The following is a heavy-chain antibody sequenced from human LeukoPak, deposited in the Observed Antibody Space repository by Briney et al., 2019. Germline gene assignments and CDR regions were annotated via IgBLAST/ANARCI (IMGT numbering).Heavy chain of an antibody. CDR2: INTSGNT. CDR3: ARVSEWSTPFDY. J-gene: IGHJ4*02. V-gene: IGHV4-61*02. Sequence: PSQTLSLTCTVSGASINSGLYYWNWIRQPAGKGLEWIGRINTSGNTNYNPSLKSRVTMSVVASKNQFSLKLSSVTAADTAVYYCARVSEWSTPFDYWGQGTLVTVSS. CDR1: GASINSGLYY. D-gene: IGHD3-3*01.